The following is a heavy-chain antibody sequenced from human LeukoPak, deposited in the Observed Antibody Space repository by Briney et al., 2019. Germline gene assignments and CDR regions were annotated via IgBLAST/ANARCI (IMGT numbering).Heavy chain of an antibody. Sequence: PGGSLRLSCAASGFTFSSYSINWVRQAPGKGLEWVSSISSGSSYIYYADSVRGRFTISRDNAKNSLYPQMNSLRAEDTAVYYCARDHSGLMVYADYWGQGTLVTVSS. CDR2: ISSGSSYI. CDR3: ARDHSGLMVYADY. J-gene: IGHJ4*02. D-gene: IGHD2-8*01. CDR1: GFTFSSYS. V-gene: IGHV3-21*01.